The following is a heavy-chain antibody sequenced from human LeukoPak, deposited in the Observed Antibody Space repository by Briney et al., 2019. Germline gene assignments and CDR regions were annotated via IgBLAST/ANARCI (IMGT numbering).Heavy chain of an antibody. CDR1: GFRFSSYG. D-gene: IGHD5-12*01. J-gene: IGHJ6*03. CDR3: AKGGGYEAQYYYYYLDV. V-gene: IGHV3-30*02. Sequence: GGSLRLSCAASGFRFSSYGMHWVRQAPGKGLEWVAFIRYDGSNKYYADSVKGRFTVSRDNSKNTLYLQMKSLRAEDTAVYYCAKGGGYEAQYYYYYLDVWGKGTTVTISS. CDR2: IRYDGSNK.